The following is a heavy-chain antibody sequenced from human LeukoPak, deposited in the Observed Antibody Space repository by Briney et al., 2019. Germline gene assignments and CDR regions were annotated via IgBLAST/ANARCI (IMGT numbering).Heavy chain of an antibody. D-gene: IGHD1-26*01. V-gene: IGHV3-30*01. CDR1: GFTFSSFV. CDR3: ARGPGPIAGAKNPFDI. J-gene: IGHJ3*02. Sequence: GGSLRFSGAASGFTFSSFVMHWVRQPQGRGLEWVAVISYDGSNKYYADTVKGRFTISGDKSKNTLYLQMNSLRPEDTAFYYCARGPGPIAGAKNPFDIWGQGTMVTVSS. CDR2: ISYDGSNK.